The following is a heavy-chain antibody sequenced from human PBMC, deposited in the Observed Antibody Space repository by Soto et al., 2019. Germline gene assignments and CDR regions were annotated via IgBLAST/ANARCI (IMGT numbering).Heavy chain of an antibody. J-gene: IGHJ4*02. D-gene: IGHD4-17*01. CDR1: GGSISSGGYY. CDR3: ARGTLDYGDYENYYFDY. Sequence: SETLSLTCTVSGGSISSGGYYWSWIRQHPGKGLEWIGYINYSGSTYYNPSLKSRVTISVDTSKNQFSLKLSSVTAADTAVYYCARGTLDYGDYENYYFDYWGQGTLVTVSS. CDR2: INYSGST. V-gene: IGHV4-31*03.